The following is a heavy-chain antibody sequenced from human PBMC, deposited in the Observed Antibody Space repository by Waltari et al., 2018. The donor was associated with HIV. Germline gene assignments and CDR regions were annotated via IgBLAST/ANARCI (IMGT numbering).Heavy chain of an antibody. J-gene: IGHJ6*02. Sequence: QVQLVQSGAEVKKPGASVKVSCKASGYTFTSSGISWVRQAPGQGLEWMGWISVYNGHTNYAQKLQGRVTMTTDTSTSTAYMELRGLRSDDTAVYYCARGAAGYYYYVMDVWGQGTTVTVSS. V-gene: IGHV1-18*01. CDR2: ISVYNGHT. CDR1: GYTFTSSG. CDR3: ARGAAGYYYYVMDV. D-gene: IGHD6-13*01.